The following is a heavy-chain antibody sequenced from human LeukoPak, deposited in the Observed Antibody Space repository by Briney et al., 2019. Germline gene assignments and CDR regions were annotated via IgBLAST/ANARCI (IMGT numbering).Heavy chain of an antibody. V-gene: IGHV3-7*01. J-gene: IGHJ4*02. D-gene: IGHD1-26*01. CDR3: VRGGYQFEY. CDR2: MKQDGSEI. CDR1: GFTLSTYW. Sequence: GGSLRLSCAASGFTLSTYWMSWVRQAPGKGLEWVANMKQDGSEIYYVDSVKGRFTISRDNAKNSLYLQMNSLRVEDSAVYYCVRGGYQFEYWGQGTLVTVSS.